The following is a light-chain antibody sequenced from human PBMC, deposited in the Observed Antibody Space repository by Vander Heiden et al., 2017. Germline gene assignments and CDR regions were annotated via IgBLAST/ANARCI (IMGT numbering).Light chain of an antibody. Sequence: SYVLTQPPSLSVAPGKTARITCGGNNIGSKSVHWYQQKPGQAPVLVIYYDSDRPSGIPERFSGSNSGNTATLTISRVEAGDEADYYCQVCDSSSDYVFGTGTKVTVL. CDR1: NIGSKS. CDR3: QVCDSSSDYV. CDR2: YDS. J-gene: IGLJ1*01. V-gene: IGLV3-21*04.